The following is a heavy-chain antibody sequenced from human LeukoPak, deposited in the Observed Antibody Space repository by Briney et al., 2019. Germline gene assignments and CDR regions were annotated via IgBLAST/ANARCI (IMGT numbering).Heavy chain of an antibody. Sequence: SQTLSLTCTVSGGSISSGDYYWGWLRQPPGKGLEWIGYIYYSGSTYYNPSLKSRVTISVDTSKNQFSLKLSSVTAADTAVYYCARDLRYGDYAFDIWGQGTMVTVSS. CDR3: ARDLRYGDYAFDI. J-gene: IGHJ3*02. D-gene: IGHD4-17*01. CDR1: GGSISSGDYY. V-gene: IGHV4-30-4*08. CDR2: IYYSGST.